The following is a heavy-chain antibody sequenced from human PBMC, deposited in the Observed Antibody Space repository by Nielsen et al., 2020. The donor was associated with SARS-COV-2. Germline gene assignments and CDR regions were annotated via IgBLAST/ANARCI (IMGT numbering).Heavy chain of an antibody. D-gene: IGHD6-19*01. CDR2: IYYSGST. Sequence: SETLSLTCTVSGGSISSSSYYWGWIRQPPGKGLEWIGSIYYSGSTYYNPSLKSRVTISVDTSKNQFSLKLSSVTAADTAVYYCASGIAVADPFDYWGQGTLVTVSS. V-gene: IGHV4-39*07. J-gene: IGHJ4*02. CDR3: ASGIAVADPFDY. CDR1: GGSISSSSYY.